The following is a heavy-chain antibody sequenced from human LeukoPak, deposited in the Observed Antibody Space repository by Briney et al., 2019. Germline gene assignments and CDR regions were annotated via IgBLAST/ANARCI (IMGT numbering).Heavy chain of an antibody. Sequence: GRSLRLSCAASGFTFSSYAMHWVRQAPGKGLEWVAVISYDGSNKYYADSVKGRFTISRDNSKNTLYLQMNSLRAEDTAVYYCAKSPYDSSGYYEGPFFDYWGQGTLVTVSS. J-gene: IGHJ4*02. D-gene: IGHD3-22*01. V-gene: IGHV3-30*04. CDR3: AKSPYDSSGYYEGPFFDY. CDR1: GFTFSSYA. CDR2: ISYDGSNK.